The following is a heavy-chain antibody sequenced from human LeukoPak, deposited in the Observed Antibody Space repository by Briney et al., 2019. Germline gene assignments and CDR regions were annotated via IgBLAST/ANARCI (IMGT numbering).Heavy chain of an antibody. CDR1: GYTFTDYY. V-gene: IGHV1-69-2*01. D-gene: IGHD3-22*01. J-gene: IGHJ4*02. Sequence: ATVKVSCKASGYTFTDYYMHWLQQAPGKGLEWMGRVDPADGEVAYAEKFQGRVTMTRDTSTSTVYMELSSLRSEDTAVYYCARETSSGYYRHFDYWGQGTLVTVSS. CDR3: ARETSSGYYRHFDY. CDR2: VDPADGEV.